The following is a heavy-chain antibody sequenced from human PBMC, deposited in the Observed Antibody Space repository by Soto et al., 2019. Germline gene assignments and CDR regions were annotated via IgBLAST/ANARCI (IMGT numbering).Heavy chain of an antibody. J-gene: IGHJ6*02. CDR1: GGTFSSYT. D-gene: IGHD5-18*01. CDR3: ASGYSYGYQSYYYGMDV. Sequence: QVQLVQSGAEVKKPGSSVKVSCKASGGTFSSYTISWVRQAPGQGLEWMGRIIPILGIANYAQKFQGRVTITADKSTSTAYMELSSLRSEDTAVYYCASGYSYGYQSYYYGMDVWGQGTTVTVS. CDR2: IIPILGIA. V-gene: IGHV1-69*02.